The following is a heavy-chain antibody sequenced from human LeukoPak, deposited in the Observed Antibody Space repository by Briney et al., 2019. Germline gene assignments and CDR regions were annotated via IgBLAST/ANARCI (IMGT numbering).Heavy chain of an antibody. CDR2: ISWNSGSI. J-gene: IGHJ4*02. CDR3: AKDREEYYYGSGSKDY. D-gene: IGHD3-10*01. Sequence: HPGGSLRLSCAASGFTFDDYAMHWVRQAPGKGLEWVSGISWNSGSIGYADSVKGRFTISRDNAKNSLYLQMNSLRAEDTALYYCAKDREEYYYGSGSKDYWGQGTLVTVSS. CDR1: GFTFDDYA. V-gene: IGHV3-9*01.